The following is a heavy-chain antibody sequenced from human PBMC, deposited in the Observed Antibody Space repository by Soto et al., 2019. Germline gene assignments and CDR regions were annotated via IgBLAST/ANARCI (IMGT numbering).Heavy chain of an antibody. CDR2: IYWDNDK. J-gene: IGHJ4*02. Sequence: QITLKESGPTLVKPTQTLTLTCAFSGFSLNTRGVGVGWIRQPPGKALEWLAFIYWDNDKRYSPSLKSRLTITKDTPKNHVVLMMTAMDPVDTATYYCAHNNYYGAGSVYWGQGTLVTVSS. V-gene: IGHV2-5*02. CDR1: GFSLNTRGVG. D-gene: IGHD3-10*01. CDR3: AHNNYYGAGSVY.